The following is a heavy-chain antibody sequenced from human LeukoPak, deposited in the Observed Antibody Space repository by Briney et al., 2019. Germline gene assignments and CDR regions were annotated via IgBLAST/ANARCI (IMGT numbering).Heavy chain of an antibody. V-gene: IGHV3-21*01. Sequence: GGSLRLSCAASGFTFSSYSMNWVRQAPGKGLEWVSSISSSSSYIYYADSVKGRFTISGDNAKNSLYLQMNSQRAEDTAVYYCARLDSDSSSWYYFDYWGQGTLVTVSS. J-gene: IGHJ4*02. CDR1: GFTFSSYS. CDR2: ISSSSSYI. CDR3: ARLDSDSSSWYYFDY. D-gene: IGHD6-13*01.